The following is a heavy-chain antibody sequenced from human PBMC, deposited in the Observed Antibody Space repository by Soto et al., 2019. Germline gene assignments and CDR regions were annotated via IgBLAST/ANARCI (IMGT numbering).Heavy chain of an antibody. CDR2: INPNSGGT. Sequence: ASVKVSCKASGYTFTGYYMHWVRQAPGQGLEWMGWINPNSGGTNYAQKFQGRFTVSRDNAKNSVYLDMNSRSAEDTAVYYCARESEDLTSNFDYGGQGTLVAVSS. V-gene: IGHV1-2*02. CDR3: ARESEDLTSNFDY. J-gene: IGHJ4*02. CDR1: GYTFTGYY.